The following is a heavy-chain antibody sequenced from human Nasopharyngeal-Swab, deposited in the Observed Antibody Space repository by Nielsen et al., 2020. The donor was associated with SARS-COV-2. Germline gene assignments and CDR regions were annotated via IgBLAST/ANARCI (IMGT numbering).Heavy chain of an antibody. CDR1: GFTFSSYA. D-gene: IGHD3-3*01. V-gene: IGHV3-23*01. Sequence: GGSLRLSCAASGFTFSSYAMSWVRQAPGKGLEWVSTISGSAGSTYYTNSVKGRFPISRDNSKNTLYLQMNSLRAEDTAVYYCARDLGYDFWSAPRGFDPWGQGTLVTVSS. CDR3: ARDLGYDFWSAPRGFDP. CDR2: ISGSAGST. J-gene: IGHJ5*02.